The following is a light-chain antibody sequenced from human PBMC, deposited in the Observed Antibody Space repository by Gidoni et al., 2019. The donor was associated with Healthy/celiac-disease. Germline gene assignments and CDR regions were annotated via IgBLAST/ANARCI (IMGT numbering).Light chain of an antibody. CDR3: QQRGNWPLT. Sequence: EIVLTQSPATLSLSPGERATLSCRDSQSVASYLAWYQQKPGQAPRLLIYDAFNRATGIPARFSGSGSGTDFTLTIRSLEPEDFAVYYCQQRGNWPLTFGPGTRVEIK. V-gene: IGKV3-11*01. J-gene: IGKJ3*01. CDR2: DAF. CDR1: QSVASY.